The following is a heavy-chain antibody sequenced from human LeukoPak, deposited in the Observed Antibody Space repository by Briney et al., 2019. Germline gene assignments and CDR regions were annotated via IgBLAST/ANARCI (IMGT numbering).Heavy chain of an antibody. CDR2: ICAYNGNT. CDR3: ARDPWYYYDSSGYYYYYGMDV. J-gene: IGHJ6*02. CDR1: GYTFTSYG. Sequence: ASVKVSCKASGYTFTSYGISWVRQAPGQGLEWMGWICAYNGNTNYAQKLQGRVTMTTDTSTSTAYMELRSLRSDDTAVYYCARDPWYYYDSSGYYYYYGMDVWGQGTTVTVSS. D-gene: IGHD3-22*01. V-gene: IGHV1-18*01.